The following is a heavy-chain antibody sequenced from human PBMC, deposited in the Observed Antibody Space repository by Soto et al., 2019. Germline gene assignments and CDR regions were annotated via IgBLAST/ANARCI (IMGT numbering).Heavy chain of an antibody. Sequence: QVQLVQSGAEVKKPGSSVKVSCKASGGTFRTSGINWVRQAPGQGLEWMGGIIPILGTADYAQNFQGSVTITADESTNTAYMELNSLRFEATAVYYCARDDGERGYFDYWGQGTLVTVSS. D-gene: IGHD3-10*01. CDR2: IIPILGTA. J-gene: IGHJ4*02. CDR1: GGTFRTSG. CDR3: ARDDGERGYFDY. V-gene: IGHV1-69*11.